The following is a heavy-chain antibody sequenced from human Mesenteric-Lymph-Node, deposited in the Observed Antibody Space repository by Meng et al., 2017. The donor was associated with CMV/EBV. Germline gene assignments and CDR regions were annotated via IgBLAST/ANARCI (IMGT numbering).Heavy chain of an antibody. CDR3: ARVRGTAMATAFDY. Sequence: ASVKVSCKASGYTFTGYYMHWVRQAPGQGLEWMGWINPNSGGTNYAQKFQGRVTMTRDTSISTAYMELSRLRSDDTAVYYCARVRGTAMATAFDYWGQGTLVTVSS. D-gene: IGHD5-18*01. V-gene: IGHV1-2*02. J-gene: IGHJ4*02. CDR2: INPNSGGT. CDR1: GYTFTGYY.